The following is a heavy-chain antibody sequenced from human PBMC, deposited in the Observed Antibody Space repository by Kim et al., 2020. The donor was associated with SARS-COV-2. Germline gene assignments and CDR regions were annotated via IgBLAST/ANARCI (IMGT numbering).Heavy chain of an antibody. CDR3: ASDSYSSSWYHYYYGMDV. CDR1: GFTVSSNY. V-gene: IGHV3-66*01. CDR2: IYSGGST. D-gene: IGHD6-13*01. Sequence: GGSLRLSCAASGFTVSSNYMSWVRQAPGKGLEWVSVIYSGGSTYYADSVKGRFTISRDNSKNTLYLQMNSLRAEDTAVYYCASDSYSSSWYHYYYGMDVWGQGTTVTVSS. J-gene: IGHJ6*02.